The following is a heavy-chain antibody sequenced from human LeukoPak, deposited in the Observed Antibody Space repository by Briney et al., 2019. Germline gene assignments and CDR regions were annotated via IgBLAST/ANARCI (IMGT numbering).Heavy chain of an antibody. D-gene: IGHD3-3*01. CDR3: AAPETGYDFWSGYPDY. CDR2: ISYDGTNK. Sequence: GGSLRLSCAASGFTFSSYTMHWVRQAPGKGLEWVAVISYDGTNKYYADSVKGRFTISRDNSKNTLYLQMNSLRAEDTAVYYCAAPETGYDFWSGYPDYWGQGTLVTVSS. CDR1: GFTFSSYT. V-gene: IGHV3-30*04. J-gene: IGHJ4*02.